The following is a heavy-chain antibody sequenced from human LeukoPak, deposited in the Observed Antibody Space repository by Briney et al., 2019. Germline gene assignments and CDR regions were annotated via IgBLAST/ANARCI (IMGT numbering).Heavy chain of an antibody. V-gene: IGHV3-48*04. CDR2: ISSSSSTI. D-gene: IGHD3-22*01. J-gene: IGHJ1*01. CDR3: ARGLYDSGDFQH. CDR1: GFTFSDST. Sequence: PGGSLRLSCAASGFTFSDSTMNWVRQASGKGLEWVSYISSSSSTIYYADSVKGRFTISRDNAKNSLYLQMNSLRAEDTAVYYCARGLYDSGDFQHWGQGTLVTVSS.